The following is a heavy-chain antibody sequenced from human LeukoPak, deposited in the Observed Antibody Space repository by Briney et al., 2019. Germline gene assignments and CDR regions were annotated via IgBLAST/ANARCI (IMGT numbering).Heavy chain of an antibody. Sequence: PGGSLRLSCAASGFTFDDYGMSWVRQAPGKGLEWVSGINWNGGSTGYADSVKGRFTISRDNAKNSLYLQMNGLRAEDTALYYCARLLGPDYYDSSGYYDYWGQGTLVTVSS. CDR3: ARLLGPDYYDSSGYYDY. CDR2: INWNGGST. D-gene: IGHD3-22*01. CDR1: GFTFDDYG. J-gene: IGHJ4*02. V-gene: IGHV3-20*04.